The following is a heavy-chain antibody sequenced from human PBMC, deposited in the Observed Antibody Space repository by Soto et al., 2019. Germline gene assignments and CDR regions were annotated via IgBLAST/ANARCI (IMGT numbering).Heavy chain of an antibody. CDR2: ISGFNGNT. Sequence: QDQLVQSGAEVKKPGASVTVSCKASGYSFTNYGITWVRQAPGQGLEWMGWISGFNGNTHYAQKLQGRVTMTTDASTSTAKMDLGGLESDDPALYYCARDRGVAPPVAGNTHYYYYMDVWGKGTTVTVSS. D-gene: IGHD6-19*01. J-gene: IGHJ6*03. CDR3: ARDRGVAPPVAGNTHYYYYMDV. CDR1: GYSFTNYG. V-gene: IGHV1-18*01.